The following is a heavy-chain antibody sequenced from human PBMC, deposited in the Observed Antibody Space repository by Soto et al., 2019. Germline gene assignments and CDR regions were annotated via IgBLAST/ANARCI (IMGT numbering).Heavy chain of an antibody. J-gene: IGHJ3*02. CDR2: INHSGST. CDR1: GGAINNRDYY. V-gene: IGHV4-34*01. CDR3: ARVYLYCGGDCYSDAFDI. Sequence: SETLSLTCSVSGGAINNRDYYWSWIRQHPGKGLEWIGEINHSGSTNYNPSLKSRVTISVDTSKNQFSLKLSYVTAADTAVYYFARVYLYCGGDCYSDAFDIWGQGTMVTVSS. D-gene: IGHD2-21*02.